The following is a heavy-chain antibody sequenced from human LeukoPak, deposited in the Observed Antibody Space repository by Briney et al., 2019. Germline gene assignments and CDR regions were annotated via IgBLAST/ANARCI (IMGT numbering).Heavy chain of an antibody. V-gene: IGHV3-23*01. CDR1: GFTFTNYG. CDR3: AKGCQCPSGLSSWFDP. J-gene: IGHJ5*02. Sequence: GGSLRLSCSASGFTFTNYGMSWVRQAPGKGLEWISGLSGSGDGQFYADSVEGRFTISRDIFNNIWYLQMNSLRAEDTAVYYCAKGCQCPSGLSSWFDPRGQGTLVAVSS. D-gene: IGHD1-14*01. CDR2: LSGSGDGQ.